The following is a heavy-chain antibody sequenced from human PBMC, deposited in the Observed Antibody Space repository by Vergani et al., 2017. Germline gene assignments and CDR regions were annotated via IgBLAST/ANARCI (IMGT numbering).Heavy chain of an antibody. V-gene: IGHV3-30*03. Sequence: QVHLVESGGGVVQPGRSLRLSCVVSGFTSSYYGMHWVRQAPGKGLEWVAVISYDGTQKYYADSVKGRFTISRDNSKSTLYLQMNSLRTEDTAVYYCATKSCGTPGCQIGYFREWGQGTLVTV. CDR3: ATKSCGTPGCQIGYFRE. D-gene: IGHD1-1*01. CDR1: GFTSSYYG. J-gene: IGHJ1*01. CDR2: ISYDGTQK.